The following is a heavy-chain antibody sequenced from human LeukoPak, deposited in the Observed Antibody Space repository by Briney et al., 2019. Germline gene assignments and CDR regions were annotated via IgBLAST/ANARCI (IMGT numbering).Heavy chain of an antibody. V-gene: IGHV1-69*13. CDR1: GGTFSSYA. D-gene: IGHD3-22*01. Sequence: SVKVSCKASGGTFSSYAISWVRQAPGQGLEWMGGIIPIFGTANYAQKFQGRVTITADESTSTAYMELSSLRSEDTAVYYCARNLGSGYYNDAFDIWGXXXMVTVSS. CDR3: ARNLGSGYYNDAFDI. CDR2: IIPIFGTA. J-gene: IGHJ3*02.